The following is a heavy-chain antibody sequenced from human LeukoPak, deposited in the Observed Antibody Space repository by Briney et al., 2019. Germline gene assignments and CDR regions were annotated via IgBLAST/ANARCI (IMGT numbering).Heavy chain of an antibody. V-gene: IGHV1-2*02. CDR2: INPNSGGT. CDR3: ARGDWTNYYYYGMDV. CDR1: GYTFTGYY. Sequence: ASVKVSCKASGYTFTGYYMHWLRQAPGQGLEWMGWINPNSGGTNYAQKFQGRVTMTRDTSISTAYMELSRLRSDDTAVYYCARGDWTNYYYYGMDVWGQGTTVTVSS. D-gene: IGHD2-21*02. J-gene: IGHJ6*02.